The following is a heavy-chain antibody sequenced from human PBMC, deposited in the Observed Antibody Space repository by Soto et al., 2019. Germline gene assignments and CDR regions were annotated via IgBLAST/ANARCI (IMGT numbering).Heavy chain of an antibody. J-gene: IGHJ4*02. V-gene: IGHV3-33*01. Sequence: PGGSLRLSCATSGFTFSSSGFHWVRQIPGTGLEWVALISYAGSCKQYADSVKGRFSISRDDSKNTLYLQMGRLRAEDTAVYYCATVREAFHTIDYWGQGTLVTVSS. CDR3: ATVREAFHTIDY. CDR1: GFTFSSSG. D-gene: IGHD1-26*01. CDR2: ISYAGSCK.